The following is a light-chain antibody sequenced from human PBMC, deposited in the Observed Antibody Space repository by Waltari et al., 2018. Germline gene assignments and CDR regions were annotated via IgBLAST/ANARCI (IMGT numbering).Light chain of an antibody. V-gene: IGLV2-14*01. CDR2: EVS. CDR3: SSYASSKTVV. Sequence: QSALTQPASVSGSPGQSITISCTGTSSDVGGYNYVSWYQQHPGKAPKLMIYEVSNRPPGIPLRFSGSKSGNPASLTISGLQAEDESAYYCSSYASSKTVVFGGGTKLTVL. J-gene: IGLJ2*01. CDR1: SSDVGGYNY.